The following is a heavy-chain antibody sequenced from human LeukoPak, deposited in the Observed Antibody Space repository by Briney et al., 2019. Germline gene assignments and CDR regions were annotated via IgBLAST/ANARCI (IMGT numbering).Heavy chain of an antibody. CDR1: GFTFSRSD. V-gene: IGHV3-13*01. CDR3: VRGRYGLGMDV. D-gene: IGHD5-18*01. Sequence: PGGSLRLSCAASGFTFSRSDMHWVRQATGKGLEWVSVIGTAGDTYYAGSVKGRFTISRENAKNSLYLQMNSLRAGDTAVYYCVRGRYGLGMDVWGQGTTVTVSS. CDR2: IGTAGDT. J-gene: IGHJ6*02.